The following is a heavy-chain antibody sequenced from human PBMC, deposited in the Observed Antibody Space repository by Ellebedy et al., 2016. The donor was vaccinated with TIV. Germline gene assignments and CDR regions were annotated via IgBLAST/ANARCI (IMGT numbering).Heavy chain of an antibody. CDR3: ARDSKKGWAFDI. Sequence: SETLSLTCTVSGGSVSSGSHYWNWIRQPPGKGLEWIGYVSYSGDTNYNPSLKSRVTISVDTSQNQFSLKVTSVTAAETAVYYCARDSKKGWAFDIWGQGTMVTVSS. D-gene: IGHD6-19*01. CDR1: GGSVSSGSHY. CDR2: VSYSGDT. J-gene: IGHJ3*02. V-gene: IGHV4-61*01.